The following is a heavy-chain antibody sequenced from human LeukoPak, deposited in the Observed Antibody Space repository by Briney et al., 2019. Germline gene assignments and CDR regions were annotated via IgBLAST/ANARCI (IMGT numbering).Heavy chain of an antibody. CDR1: GGSISSSRDY. CDR3: AREVAVSDTSPHYFDH. V-gene: IGHV4-61*02. D-gene: IGHD6-19*01. J-gene: IGHJ4*02. CDR2: IYISGST. Sequence: PSETLSLTCTVSGGSISSSRDYWNWIRQPAGKGLEWIGRIYISGSTNYNPSLKSRVTMSVDTSKNQFSLKVTSVTAADTAVYYCAREVAVSDTSPHYFDHWGQGTLVTVSS.